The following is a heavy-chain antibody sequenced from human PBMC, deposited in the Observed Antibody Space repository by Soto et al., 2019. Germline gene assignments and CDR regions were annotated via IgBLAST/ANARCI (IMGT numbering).Heavy chain of an antibody. CDR3: LARYDRNNYYSIG. Sequence: GGSLRLSCAASGFTFSGSTIHWVRQASGKGLEWVGRIRSKANSYATVYAASVQGRFTFSRDDSKNTAFLQMNSLKIEDTAVYYCLARYDRNNYYSIGWGQGTLVTVSS. J-gene: IGHJ4*02. CDR2: IRSKANSYAT. V-gene: IGHV3-73*01. CDR1: GFTFSGST. D-gene: IGHD3-22*01.